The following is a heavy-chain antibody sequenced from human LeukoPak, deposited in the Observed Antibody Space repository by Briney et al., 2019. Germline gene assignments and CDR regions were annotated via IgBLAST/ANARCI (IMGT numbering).Heavy chain of an antibody. V-gene: IGHV1-18*01. D-gene: IGHD3-22*01. CDR2: ISGYNGNT. J-gene: IGHJ4*02. Sequence: ASVKVSCKASGWTFTSYVISWVRQAPGQGLEWMGWISGYNGNTNYAQNIQGRVTMTTDTSTSTAYMELMGLRSDDTAVYYCARSYSGYYYVDYWGQGTLVTVSS. CDR3: ARSYSGYYYVDY. CDR1: GWTFTSYV.